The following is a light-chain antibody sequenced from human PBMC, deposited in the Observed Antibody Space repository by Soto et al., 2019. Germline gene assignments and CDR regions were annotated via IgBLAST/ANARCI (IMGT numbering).Light chain of an antibody. CDR2: GVS. Sequence: DIQMTQSPSSLSASVGDRVTITCRASQSVSTYLNLYSQKSGGAPKLLIHGVSKLENGTPSRFSGSGLATDFTLTINTLQPEDFAVYFCQQTYMVPYTFGQGTKVDIK. CDR3: QQTYMVPYT. J-gene: IGKJ2*01. V-gene: IGKV1-39*01. CDR1: QSVSTY.